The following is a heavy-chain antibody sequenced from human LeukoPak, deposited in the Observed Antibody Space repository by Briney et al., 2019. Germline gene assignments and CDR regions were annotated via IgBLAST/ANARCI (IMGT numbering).Heavy chain of an antibody. CDR2: IHHSGNT. D-gene: IGHD4-11*01. Sequence: SETLSLICSVSGGSISSSDHYWGWIRQPPEKGLEWIGSIHHSGNTYYNPSLKSRVTMSVNTSKSQFSLKLSSVTAADTAVYYCATTGPGYYYGMDVWGQGTTVTASS. V-gene: IGHV4-39*01. J-gene: IGHJ6*02. CDR1: GGSISSSDHY. CDR3: ATTGPGYYYGMDV.